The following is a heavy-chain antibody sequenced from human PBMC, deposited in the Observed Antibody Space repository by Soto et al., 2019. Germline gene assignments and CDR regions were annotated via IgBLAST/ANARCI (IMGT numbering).Heavy chain of an antibody. Sequence: GESLKISCKGSGYSFTSYWIGWVRQMPGKGLEWMGIIYPGDSDTRYGPSFQGQVTISADKSISTAYLQWSSLKASDTAMYYCARHRDCSGGSCYRPPYYYYGMDVWGQGTTVTVSS. J-gene: IGHJ6*02. CDR1: GYSFTSYW. CDR3: ARHRDCSGGSCYRPPYYYYGMDV. CDR2: IYPGDSDT. V-gene: IGHV5-51*01. D-gene: IGHD2-15*01.